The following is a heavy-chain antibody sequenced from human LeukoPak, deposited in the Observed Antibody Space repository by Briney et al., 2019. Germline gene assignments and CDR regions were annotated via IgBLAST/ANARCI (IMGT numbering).Heavy chain of an antibody. Sequence: PSETLSLTCTVSGGSISSGGYYWSWIRQPPGKGLEWIGYIYHSGSTYYNPSLKSRVTISVDRSKNQFSLKLSSVTAADTAVYYCARGGGSADAFDIWGQGTMVTVSS. CDR2: IYHSGST. CDR1: GGSISSGGYY. D-gene: IGHD2-15*01. J-gene: IGHJ3*02. V-gene: IGHV4-30-2*01. CDR3: ARGGGSADAFDI.